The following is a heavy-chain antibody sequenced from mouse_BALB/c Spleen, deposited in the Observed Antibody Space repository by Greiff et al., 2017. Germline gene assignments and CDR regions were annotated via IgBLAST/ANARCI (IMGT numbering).Heavy chain of an antibody. D-gene: IGHD3-3*01. CDR3: ARSRDDYFDY. J-gene: IGHJ2*01. CDR2: INPGSGGT. CDR1: GYAFTNYL. Sequence: VKLQESGAELVRPGTSVKVSCKASGYAFTNYLIEWVKQRPGQGLEWIGVINPGSGGTNYNEKFKGKATLTADKSSSTAYMQLSSLTSDDSAVYFCARSRDDYFDYWGQGTTLTVSS. V-gene: IGHV1-54*03.